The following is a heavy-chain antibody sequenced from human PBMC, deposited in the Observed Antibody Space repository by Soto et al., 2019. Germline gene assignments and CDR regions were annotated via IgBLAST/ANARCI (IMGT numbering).Heavy chain of an antibody. V-gene: IGHV3-11*05. D-gene: IGHD3-3*01. CDR1: GFTFSDYY. CDR2: ISSSSSYT. J-gene: IGHJ6*02. Sequence: GGSLRLSCAASGFTFSDYYMSWIRQAPGKGLEWVSYISSSSSYTNYADSVKGRFTISRDNAKNSLYLQMNSLRSEDTAVYYCARDLGGVGPRPGYDFWSDYWGDYYYYGMDVWGQGTTVTVSS. CDR3: ARDLGGVGPRPGYDFWSDYWGDYYYYGMDV.